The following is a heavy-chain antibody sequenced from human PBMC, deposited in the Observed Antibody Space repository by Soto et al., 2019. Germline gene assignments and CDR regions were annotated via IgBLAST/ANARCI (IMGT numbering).Heavy chain of an antibody. J-gene: IGHJ6*03. CDR3: VKFRGRAYPYYYMDV. V-gene: IGHV3-23*01. D-gene: IGHD3-10*01. Sequence: DVQLLESGGGLVQWGGSLRLSCVTSGFTFSTYGMTWVRQAPGKGLEWVSYGGSGGSRDYAESVKGRFTISRDNSKNTLSLERNSLRAEDTATYYCVKFRGRAYPYYYMDVWGKGTTVTVSS. CDR1: GFTFSTYG. CDR2: GGSGGSR.